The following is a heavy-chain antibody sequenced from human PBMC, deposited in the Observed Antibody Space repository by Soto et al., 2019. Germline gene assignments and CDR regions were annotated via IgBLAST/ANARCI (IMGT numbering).Heavy chain of an antibody. CDR2: IIPIFGTA. D-gene: IGHD2-2*01. V-gene: IGHV1-69*01. CDR1: GGTFSSYA. CDR3: ARAIVVVPAAVCFDP. J-gene: IGHJ5*02. Sequence: QVQLVQSGAEVKKPGSSVKVSCKASGGTFSSYAISWVRQAPGQGLEWMGGIIPIFGTANYAQKFKGRVTITADESTGTDNMELSSLRSEDTAMYYGARAIVVVPAAVCFDPWGQGTLVTVSS.